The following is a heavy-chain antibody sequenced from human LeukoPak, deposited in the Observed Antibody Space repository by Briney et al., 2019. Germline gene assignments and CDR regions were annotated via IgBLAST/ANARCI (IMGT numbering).Heavy chain of an antibody. CDR2: IYYSGST. Sequence: KPSETLSLTCTVSGGSISSYYWSWIRQPPGKGLEWIGYIYYSGSTNYNPSLKSRVTISVDTSKNQFSLKLSSVTAADTAVYYCAYSNYVDEDYCYMDVWGKGATVTVSS. V-gene: IGHV4-59*08. D-gene: IGHD4-11*01. J-gene: IGHJ6*03. CDR1: GGSISSYY. CDR3: AYSNYVDEDYCYMDV.